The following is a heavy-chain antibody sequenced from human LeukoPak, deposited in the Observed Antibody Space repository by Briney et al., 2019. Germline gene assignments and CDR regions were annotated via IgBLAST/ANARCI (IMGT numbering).Heavy chain of an antibody. D-gene: IGHD1-26*01. CDR1: GGSFSGYY. CDR2: INHSGST. J-gene: IGHJ4*02. Sequence: PSETLSLTCAVYGGSFSGYYWSWIRQPPGKGLEWIGEINHSGSTNYNPSLKSRVTISVDTSKNQFSLKLSSVTAADTAVYYCPIVVLGASGEYYFDYWGQGTLVTVSS. CDR3: PIVVLGASGEYYFDY. V-gene: IGHV4-34*01.